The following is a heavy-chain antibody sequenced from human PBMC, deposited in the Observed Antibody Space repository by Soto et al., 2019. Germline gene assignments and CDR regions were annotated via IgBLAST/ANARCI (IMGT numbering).Heavy chain of an antibody. CDR1: GFIFNNYA. J-gene: IGHJ1*01. V-gene: IGHV3-23*01. Sequence: GGSLRLSCAASGFIFNNYAMSWVRQAPGKGLEWVSTITGSGGDTLYADSVEGRFTISRDNSKITLYLQMNSLRAEDTALYYCAKGGGSEYFQHWGQGTLVTVSS. CDR3: AKGGGSEYFQH. D-gene: IGHD3-10*01. CDR2: ITGSGGDT.